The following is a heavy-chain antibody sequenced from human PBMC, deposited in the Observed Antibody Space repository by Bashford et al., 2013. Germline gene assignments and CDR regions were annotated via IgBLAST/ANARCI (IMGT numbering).Heavy chain of an antibody. CDR1: GGTFSSYA. J-gene: IGHJ3*02. D-gene: IGHD6-19*01. Sequence: SVKVSCKASGGTFSSYAISWVRQAPGQGLEWMGGIIPIFGTANYAQKFQGRVTITADESTSTAYMELSSLRSEDTAVYYCASPPIAVAGSDAFDIWGQGTMVTVSS. CDR2: IIPIFGTA. CDR3: ASPPIAVAGSDAFDI. V-gene: IGHV1-69*13.